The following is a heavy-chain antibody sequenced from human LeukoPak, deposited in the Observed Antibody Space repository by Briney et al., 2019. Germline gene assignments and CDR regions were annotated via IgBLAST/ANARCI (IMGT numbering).Heavy chain of an antibody. CDR1: GGSISSGGYY. J-gene: IGHJ5*02. CDR3: ARDVFSSWYLDTWFGWFDP. Sequence: PSETLSLTCTVSGGSISSGGYYWSWIRQHRGKGREWIVYIYYSGSTYYNPSLKSRVTISVDTSKNQFSLKLSSVTAADTAVYYCARDVFSSWYLDTWFGWFDPWGQGTLVTVSS. CDR2: IYYSGST. D-gene: IGHD6-13*01. V-gene: IGHV4-31*03.